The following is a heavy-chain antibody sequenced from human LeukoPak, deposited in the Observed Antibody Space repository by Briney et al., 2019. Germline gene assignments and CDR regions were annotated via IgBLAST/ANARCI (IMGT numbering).Heavy chain of an antibody. CDR2: IGVSGDLT. CDR1: GFTFSRYA. J-gene: IGHJ4*02. CDR3: GKDRPYDYGDSTASFDH. D-gene: IGHD4-17*01. Sequence: GGSLRLSCAASGFTFSRYAMTWVRQVPGKGLEWVSTIGVSGDLTYYADSVKGRFTISRDNSKTTLYLQMNSLRAEDTAIYYCGKDRPYDYGDSTASFDHWGQGTLVTVSS. V-gene: IGHV3-23*01.